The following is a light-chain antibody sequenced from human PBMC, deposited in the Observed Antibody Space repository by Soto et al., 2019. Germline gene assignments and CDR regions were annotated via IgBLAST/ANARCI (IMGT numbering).Light chain of an antibody. V-gene: IGKV1-27*01. CDR2: AAS. Sequence: DIQMTQSPSSLSASVGDRVTITCRASQGISNFLAWYQQKPGKVPKLLISAASTLQSGVPSRFSGSGSGTDFTLTITSHQPEDVATYYYQKYSSVITFGQGTRLEI. J-gene: IGKJ5*01. CDR1: QGISNF. CDR3: QKYSSVIT.